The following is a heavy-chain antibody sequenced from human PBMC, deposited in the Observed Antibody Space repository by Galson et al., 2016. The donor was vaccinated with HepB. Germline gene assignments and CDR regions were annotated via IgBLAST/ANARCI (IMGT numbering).Heavy chain of an antibody. CDR3: ARDRGSDGWFFDN. D-gene: IGHD3-16*01. CDR2: IDTNTERP. Sequence: SVKVSCKASGDTSNSFAINWVRQAPGQGLEWLGWIDTNTERPTYAQGFRGRFVFSLDTSVSTAYLQINSLKAEDTAVYYCARDRGSDGWFFDNWGQGTLVTVSS. V-gene: IGHV7-4-1*02. J-gene: IGHJ4*02. CDR1: GDTSNSFA.